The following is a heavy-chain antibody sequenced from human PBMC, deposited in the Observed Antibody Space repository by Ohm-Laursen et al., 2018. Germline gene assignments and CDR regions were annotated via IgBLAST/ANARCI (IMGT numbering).Heavy chain of an antibody. J-gene: IGHJ4*02. D-gene: IGHD3-22*01. CDR3: ARDYYYYDSSGYHTFDY. Sequence: SLRLSCTASEVTDSPNYMSWVRQAPGKGLECVAILYNGGFTYYADSVKGRFTVSRDNAKNSLYLQMNSLRAEDTAVYYCARDYYYYDSSGYHTFDYWGQGTLVTVSS. CDR2: LYNGGFT. V-gene: IGHV3-53*01. CDR1: EVTDSPNY.